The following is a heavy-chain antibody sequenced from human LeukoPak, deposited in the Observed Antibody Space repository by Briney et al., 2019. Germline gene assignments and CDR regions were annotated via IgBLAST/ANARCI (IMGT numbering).Heavy chain of an antibody. CDR1: GGSISSSSYY. CDR2: IYYSGST. Sequence: SETLSLTCTVSGGSISSSSYYWGWIRQPPGKGLEWIGSIYYSGSTYYNPSLKSRVTISVDTSKNQFSLKLSSVTAADTAVYYCARDKASTPFQLWGQGTLVTVSS. V-gene: IGHV4-39*07. J-gene: IGHJ1*01. CDR3: ARDKASTPFQL. D-gene: IGHD2/OR15-2a*01.